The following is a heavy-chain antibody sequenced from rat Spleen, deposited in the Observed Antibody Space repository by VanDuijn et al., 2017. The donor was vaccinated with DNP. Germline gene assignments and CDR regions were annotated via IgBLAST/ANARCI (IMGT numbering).Heavy chain of an antibody. CDR1: GFTFSDYY. J-gene: IGHJ3*01. Sequence: EVQLVESGGGLVQPGRSLKLSCAASGFTFSDYYMAWVRQAPTKGLEWVAAISYDGGITYTRDSVKGRFTISRDNAKSSLYLQMDSLRSEDTATYYCATGVYGGYEDWFAYWGQGTLVTVSS. D-gene: IGHD1-11*01. CDR3: ATGVYGGYEDWFAY. CDR2: ISYDGGIT. V-gene: IGHV5-20*01.